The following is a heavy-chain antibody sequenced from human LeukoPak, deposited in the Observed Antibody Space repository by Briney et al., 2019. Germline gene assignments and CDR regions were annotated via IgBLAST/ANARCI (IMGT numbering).Heavy chain of an antibody. V-gene: IGHV3-48*02. J-gene: IGHJ4*02. CDR1: GSTFSYYS. CDR2: INSISGEI. Sequence: GGSPRLSCVASGSTFSYYSMNCVRQAPGKGLEWVSYINSISGEIWYADSVKGRFTISRDDAKNSLCLQMNSLRDEDTAVYYCARDHGYAFDYGGQGTLVTVSS. D-gene: IGHD5-12*01. CDR3: ARDHGYAFDY.